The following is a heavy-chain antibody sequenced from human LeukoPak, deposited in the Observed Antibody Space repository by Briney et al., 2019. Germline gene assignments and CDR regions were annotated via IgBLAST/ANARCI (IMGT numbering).Heavy chain of an antibody. J-gene: IGHJ5*02. CDR1: GFTFSSYA. CDR3: ASEAGYCSSTSCYNWFDP. Sequence: PGRSLRLSCAASGFTFSSYAMHWVRQAPGKGLEWVAVISYDGSNKYYADSVKGRFTISRDNSKNTLYLQMNSLRAEDTAVYYCASEAGYCSSTSCYNWFDPWGQGTLVTVSS. CDR2: ISYDGSNK. V-gene: IGHV3-30-3*01. D-gene: IGHD2-2*01.